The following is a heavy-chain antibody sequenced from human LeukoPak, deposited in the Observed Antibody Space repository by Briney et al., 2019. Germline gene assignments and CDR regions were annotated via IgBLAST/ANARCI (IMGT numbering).Heavy chain of an antibody. Sequence: GGSLRLSCTASVFPFSAYAMNWVRQAPGKGLEWISYISNSGSTIYYADSAKGRFTISRDNAKNSLYLQMNSLRDVDTALYYCARGAVGGFGGQPPYHYYGMDVWGQGTTVIVSS. CDR2: ISNSGSTI. J-gene: IGHJ6*02. D-gene: IGHD3-10*01. CDR1: VFPFSAYA. CDR3: ARGAVGGFGGQPPYHYYGMDV. V-gene: IGHV3-48*02.